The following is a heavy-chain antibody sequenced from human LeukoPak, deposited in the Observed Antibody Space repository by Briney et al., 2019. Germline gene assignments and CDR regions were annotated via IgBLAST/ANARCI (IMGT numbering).Heavy chain of an antibody. Sequence: TGGSLRLSCAASGFTFSSSAMSWVLQAPGKGLEWVSAISAGGETTYYADSLKGRFTISRDNSKSILYLQMNSLRADDTALYYCAKSAWFGDAPGGDFWGQGILVTVSS. D-gene: IGHD3-10*01. CDR1: GFTFSSSA. J-gene: IGHJ4*02. V-gene: IGHV3-23*01. CDR3: AKSAWFGDAPGGDF. CDR2: ISAGGETT.